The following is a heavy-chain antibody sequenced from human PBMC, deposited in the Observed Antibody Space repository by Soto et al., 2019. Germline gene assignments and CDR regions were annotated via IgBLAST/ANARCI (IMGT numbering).Heavy chain of an antibody. J-gene: IGHJ4*02. CDR3: ARGMTTVTTYDY. CDR1: GGSISSGGYS. Sequence: QLQLQESGSGLVKPSQNLSLTCAVSGGSISSGGYSWSWIRQPPGKGLEWIGYIYHSGSTYYNPSLKSRVTISVDTSKNKFSLNLSSVTAADTAVYYCARGMTTVTTYDYWGQGTLVTVSS. D-gene: IGHD4-4*01. CDR2: IYHSGST. V-gene: IGHV4-30-2*01.